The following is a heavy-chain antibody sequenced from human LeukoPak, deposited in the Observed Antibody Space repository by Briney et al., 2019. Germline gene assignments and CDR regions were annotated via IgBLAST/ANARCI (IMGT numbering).Heavy chain of an antibody. V-gene: IGHV4-34*09. J-gene: IGHJ5*02. CDR2: INHSGST. CDR3: ASYGPLELRARWFDP. CDR1: GGSFSGYY. D-gene: IGHD1-7*01. Sequence: SETLSLTCAVYGGSFSGYYWSWIRQPPGKGLEWIGEINHSGSTNYNPSLKSRVTISVDTSKNQFSLKLSSVTAADTAVYYCASYGPLELRARWFDPWGQGTLVTVSS.